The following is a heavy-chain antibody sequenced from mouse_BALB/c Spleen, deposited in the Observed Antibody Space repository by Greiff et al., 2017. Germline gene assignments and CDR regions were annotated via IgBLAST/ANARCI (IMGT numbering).Heavy chain of an antibody. CDR3: ARRLTAPYAMDY. J-gene: IGHJ4*01. Sequence: EVKLEESGPGLVKPSQSLSLTCTVTGYSITSDYAWNWIRQFPGNKLEWMGYISYSGSTSYNPSLKSRISITRDTSKNQFFLQLNSVTTEDTATYYCARRLTAPYAMDYWGQGTSVTVSS. CDR1: GYSITSDYA. CDR2: ISYSGST. V-gene: IGHV3-2*02. D-gene: IGHD1-2*01.